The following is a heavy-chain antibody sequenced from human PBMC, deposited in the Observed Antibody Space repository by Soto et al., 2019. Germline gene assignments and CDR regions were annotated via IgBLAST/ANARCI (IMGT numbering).Heavy chain of an antibody. V-gene: IGHV3-30*18. CDR3: AKELLWFGELPHNWFDP. CDR2: ISYDGSNK. Sequence: QVQLVESGGGVVQPGRSLRLSCAASGFTFSSCGMHWVRQAPGKGLEWVAVISYDGSNKYYADSVKRRFTISRDNSKNTLYLQMNSLRAEDTAVYYSAKELLWFGELPHNWFDPWGQGTLVTVSS. CDR1: GFTFSSCG. J-gene: IGHJ5*02. D-gene: IGHD3-10*01.